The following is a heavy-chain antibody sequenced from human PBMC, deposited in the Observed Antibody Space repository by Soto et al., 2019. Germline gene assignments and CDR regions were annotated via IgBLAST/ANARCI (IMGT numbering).Heavy chain of an antibody. V-gene: IGHV4-61*01. Sequence: PSETLSLTCTVSGGSVSSGSYYWSWIRQPPGKGLECIGYIYYSGSTNYNPSLKSRVTISVDTSKNQFSLKLSSVTAADTAVYYCARESHIVLVPAAFDPWGQGTLVT. J-gene: IGHJ5*02. CDR2: IYYSGST. D-gene: IGHD2-2*01. CDR3: ARESHIVLVPAAFDP. CDR1: GGSVSSGSYY.